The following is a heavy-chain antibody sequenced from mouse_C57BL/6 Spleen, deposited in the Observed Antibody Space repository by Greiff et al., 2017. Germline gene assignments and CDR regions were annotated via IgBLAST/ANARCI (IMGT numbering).Heavy chain of an antibody. V-gene: IGHV1-9*01. CDR2: ILPGSGST. CDR3: ARCFITTVVDSFAY. Sequence: LMESGAELMKPGASVKLSCKATGYTFTGYWIEWVKQRPGHGLEWIGEILPGSGSTNYNEKFKGKATFTADTSSNTAYMQLSSLTTEDSAIYYCARCFITTVVDSFAYWGQGTLVTVSA. CDR1: GYTFTGYW. J-gene: IGHJ3*01. D-gene: IGHD1-1*01.